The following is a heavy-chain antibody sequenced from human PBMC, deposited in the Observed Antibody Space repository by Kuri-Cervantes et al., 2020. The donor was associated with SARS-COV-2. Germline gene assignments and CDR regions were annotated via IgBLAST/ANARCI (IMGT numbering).Heavy chain of an antibody. V-gene: IGHV3-23*01. D-gene: IGHD6-13*01. J-gene: IGHJ4*02. CDR1: GFTFSGFA. Sequence: GESLKISCAGSGFTFSGFAMSWVRQVPGKGLEWVSSISGSGSTTHYADSVKGRLTISRDNSKNTLYLQMNSRRAEDTAVYYCANWRRRIASAGPFDYWGQGTLVTVSS. CDR2: ISGSGSTT. CDR3: ANWRRRIASAGPFDY.